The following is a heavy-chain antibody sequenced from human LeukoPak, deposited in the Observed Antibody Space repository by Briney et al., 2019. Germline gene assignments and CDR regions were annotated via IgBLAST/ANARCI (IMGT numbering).Heavy chain of an antibody. D-gene: IGHD3-10*01. V-gene: IGHV3-74*03. J-gene: IGHJ4*02. CDR3: VRGVAHSYGQFDN. Sequence: HTGGSLRLSCAASGLTFNSYWMHWVRQVAGKGLVWVARINGDASNTTYADSVKGRFTISRDNAKNTLYLQMNSLRAEDTAVYYCVRGVAHSYGQFDNWGQGTLVTVSS. CDR1: GLTFNSYW. CDR2: INGDASNT.